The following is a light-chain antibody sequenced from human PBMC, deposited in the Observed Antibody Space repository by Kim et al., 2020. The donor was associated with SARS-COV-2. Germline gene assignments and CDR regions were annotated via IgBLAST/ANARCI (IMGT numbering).Light chain of an antibody. CDR1: KLGDKY. V-gene: IGLV3-1*01. Sequence: SYELTQPPSVSVSPGQTASITCSGDKLGDKYACWYQQKPGQSPVLVIYQDSKRPSGIPERFSGSNSGNTATLTISGTQAMDEADYYCQAWDSPWVFGGGTQLTVL. J-gene: IGLJ3*02. CDR2: QDS. CDR3: QAWDSPWV.